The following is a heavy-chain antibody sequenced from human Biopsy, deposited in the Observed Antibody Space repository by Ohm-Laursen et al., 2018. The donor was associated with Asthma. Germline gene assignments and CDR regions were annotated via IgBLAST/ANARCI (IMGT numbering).Heavy chain of an antibody. CDR3: ARAGQCSSTSCYNPGWFDP. V-gene: IGHV4-34*01. D-gene: IGHD2-2*01. CDR2: INHSGST. CDR1: GGSFSGYY. Sequence: GTLSLTCTVYGGSFSGYYWSWIRQPPGKGLEWIGEINHSGSTNYNPSLKSRVTMSVDTSKNQFSLKLSSVTAADTAVYYCARAGQCSSTSCYNPGWFDPWGQGTLVTVSS. J-gene: IGHJ5*02.